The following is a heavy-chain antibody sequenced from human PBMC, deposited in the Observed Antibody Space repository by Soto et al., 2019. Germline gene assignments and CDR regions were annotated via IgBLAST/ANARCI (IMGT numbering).Heavy chain of an antibody. CDR2: INPSGGST. Sequence: GASVKVSSKASGSTFTSYYMHWVRQAPGQGLEWMGIINPSGGSTSYAQKFQGRVTMTRDTSTSTVYMELSSLRSEDTAVYYCARGASSSWYLNYYGMDVWGQGTTVTVSS. CDR3: ARGASSSWYLNYYGMDV. V-gene: IGHV1-46*01. D-gene: IGHD6-13*01. J-gene: IGHJ6*02. CDR1: GSTFTSYY.